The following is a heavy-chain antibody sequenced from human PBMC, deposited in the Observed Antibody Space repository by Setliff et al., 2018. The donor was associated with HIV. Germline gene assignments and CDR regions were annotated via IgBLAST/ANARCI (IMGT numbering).Heavy chain of an antibody. J-gene: IGHJ4*02. CDR3: ARYVRPPYYFDY. Sequence: GGSLRLSCAASGFTFSIYAMTWVRQAPGKGGEWVSVIFSGGDSTYYADSVKGRFIISRDNSKNTLYLQMNSLRAEDTAVYFCARYVRPPYYFDYWGQGALVTVSS. V-gene: IGHV3-23*03. CDR2: IFSGGDST. D-gene: IGHD3-10*01. CDR1: GFTFSIYA.